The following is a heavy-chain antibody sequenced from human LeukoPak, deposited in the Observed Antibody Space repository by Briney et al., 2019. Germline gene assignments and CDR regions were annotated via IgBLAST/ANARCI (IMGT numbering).Heavy chain of an antibody. CDR3: ARVYSGYDLRYFDL. CDR2: ISSSSSYI. V-gene: IGHV3-21*01. Sequence: GGSLRLSCAASGFTFSSYSMNWVRQAPGKGLEWVSSISSSSSYIYYADSVKGRFTISRDNAKNSLYLQMNSLRAEDTAVCYCARVYSGYDLRYFDLWGRGTLVTVSS. D-gene: IGHD5-12*01. CDR1: GFTFSSYS. J-gene: IGHJ2*01.